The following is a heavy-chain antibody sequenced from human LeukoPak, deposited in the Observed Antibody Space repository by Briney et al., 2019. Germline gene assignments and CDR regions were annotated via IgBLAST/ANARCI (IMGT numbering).Heavy chain of an antibody. Sequence: GGSLRLSCAASGLTFSSYWMDGGCQAPGKGGVWVSRINIDGRSTTYAHSVKGRFTISRDNATTTLYLQRNRLRAQDTSVYYCARGLDYYDSSGPPAYWGQATLATVPS. D-gene: IGHD3-22*01. CDR3: ARGLDYYDSSGPPAY. CDR2: INIDGRST. J-gene: IGHJ4*02. CDR1: GLTFSSYW. V-gene: IGHV3-74*01.